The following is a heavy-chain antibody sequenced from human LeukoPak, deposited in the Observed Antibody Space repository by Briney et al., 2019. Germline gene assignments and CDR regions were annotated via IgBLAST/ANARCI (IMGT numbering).Heavy chain of an antibody. CDR2: ISYDGSNK. Sequence: GGSLRLSCAASGFTFSSYAMHWVRQAPGKGLEWVAVISYDGSNKYYADSVKGRFTISRDNSKNTLYLQMNSLRAEDTAVYYCARDQERLASTPAANWFDPWGQGTTVTVSS. CDR1: GFTFSSYA. J-gene: IGHJ5*01. CDR3: ARDQERLASTPAANWFDP. V-gene: IGHV3-30*01. D-gene: IGHD2-2*01.